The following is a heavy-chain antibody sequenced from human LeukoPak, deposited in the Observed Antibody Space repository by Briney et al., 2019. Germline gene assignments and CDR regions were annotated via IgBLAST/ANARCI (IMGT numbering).Heavy chain of an antibody. J-gene: IGHJ6*03. Sequence: GGSLRLSCAASGFTFSSYWMSWVRQAPGKGLEWVANIKQDGSEKYYVDSVKGRFTISRDNAKNSLYLQMNSLRAEDTAVYYCARDHYYYDSSGPTPLYYMDVWGKGTTVTVSS. CDR3: ARDHYYYDSSGPTPLYYMDV. CDR1: GFTFSSYW. CDR2: IKQDGSEK. V-gene: IGHV3-7*01. D-gene: IGHD3-22*01.